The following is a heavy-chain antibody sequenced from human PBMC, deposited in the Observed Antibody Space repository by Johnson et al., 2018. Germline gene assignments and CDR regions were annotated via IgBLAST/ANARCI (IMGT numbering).Heavy chain of an antibody. D-gene: IGHD2-21*02. J-gene: IGHJ1*01. Sequence: VQLVESGGGVVQPGRSLRLSCAASGFTFSSYGMHWVRQAPGKGLEWVAVISYDGSNKYYADSVKGRFTISRDNSKNTLYLQMNSLRAEDTAVYYCAKDRGGAYCGGDCYTEYFQHWGQGTLVTVSS. CDR2: ISYDGSNK. CDR3: AKDRGGAYCGGDCYTEYFQH. V-gene: IGHV3-30*18. CDR1: GFTFSSYG.